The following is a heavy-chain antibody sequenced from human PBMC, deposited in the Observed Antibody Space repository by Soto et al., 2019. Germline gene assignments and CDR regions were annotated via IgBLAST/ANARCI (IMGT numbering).Heavy chain of an antibody. Sequence: VESLKISCQVSGYSFTSNWIGWVRQMPGKGLEWMGIINPADSDIKYSPSFQGQVTISADKSIGTAYLQWSSLKASDTAMYYCARHQRDDASRKIDCWGQGTLVTVSS. CDR3: ARHQRDDASRKIDC. J-gene: IGHJ4*02. D-gene: IGHD3-16*01. CDR1: GYSFTSNW. CDR2: INPADSDI. V-gene: IGHV5-51*01.